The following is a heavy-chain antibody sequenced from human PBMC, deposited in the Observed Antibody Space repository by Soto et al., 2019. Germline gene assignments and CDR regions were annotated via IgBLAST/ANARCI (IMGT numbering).Heavy chain of an antibody. Sequence: QVQLVESGGGLVKPGGSLRLSCAASRFTFSDYYMNWIRQAPGKGLEWISYISSSGSYTTYAASVKGRFTISRDNAKNSLFLQINDLRAEDTAVYYCARAGTGYYLDYWGQGTLVTVSS. CDR2: ISSSGSYT. D-gene: IGHD3-9*01. J-gene: IGHJ4*02. CDR1: RFTFSDYY. V-gene: IGHV3-11*05. CDR3: ARAGTGYYLDY.